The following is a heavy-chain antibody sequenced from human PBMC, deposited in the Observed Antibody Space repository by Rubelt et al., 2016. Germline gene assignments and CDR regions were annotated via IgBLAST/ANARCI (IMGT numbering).Heavy chain of an antibody. CDR1: GYTFTGYY. CDR3: ARVSGYDPFYYYGMDV. CDR2: INPNSGGT. V-gene: IGHV1-2*06. J-gene: IGHJ6*02. D-gene: IGHD5-12*01. Sequence: QVQLVQSGAEVKKPGASVKVSCKASGYTFTGYYMHWVRQAPGQGLEWMGRINPNSGGTNYAQKFQGRVTRTRDTSISTAYMELSRLRSDDTAVYYCARVSGYDPFYYYGMDVWGQGTTVTVSS.